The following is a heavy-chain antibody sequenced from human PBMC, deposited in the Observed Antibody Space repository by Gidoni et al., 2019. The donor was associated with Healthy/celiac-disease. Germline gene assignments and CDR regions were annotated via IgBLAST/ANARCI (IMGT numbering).Heavy chain of an antibody. CDR3: ARMRVPAASVYMDV. D-gene: IGHD2-2*01. CDR2: IDWDDDK. V-gene: IGHV2-70*15. J-gene: IGHJ6*03. CDR1: GFSLSTSGMC. Sequence: QVTLRESGPALVKPTQTLTLTCTFSGFSLSTSGMCVSWIRQPPGKALEWLARIDWDDDKYYSTSLKTRLTISKDTSKNQVVLTMTNMDPVDTATYYCARMRVPAASVYMDVWGKGTTVTVSS.